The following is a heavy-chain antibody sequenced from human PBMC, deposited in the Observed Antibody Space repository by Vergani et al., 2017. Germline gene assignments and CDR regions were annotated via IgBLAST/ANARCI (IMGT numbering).Heavy chain of an antibody. D-gene: IGHD3-22*01. V-gene: IGHV3-23*01. CDR3: AGRQGTSAYYYGGFDY. CDR1: GFTFSTYA. Sequence: EVQLLESGGGLVQPGGSLRLSCAASGFTFSTYAMTWVRQAPGKGLEWVSTISSDGGSTYYADSVKGRFTISRDNSKNTLSLQMNSLTAEDTAIYYCAGRQGTSAYYYGGFDYWGEGSLVTVSS. J-gene: IGHJ4*02. CDR2: ISSDGGST.